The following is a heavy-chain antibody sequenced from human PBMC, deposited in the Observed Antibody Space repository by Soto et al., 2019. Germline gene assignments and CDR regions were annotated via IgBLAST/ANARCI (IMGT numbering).Heavy chain of an antibody. CDR2: ISTYNGKT. CDR3: ARLLTEGATYREDAFDM. J-gene: IGHJ3*02. V-gene: IGHV1-18*01. Sequence: QLQLVQSGGEVKTPGASVKXXCXXSGYTFTSHGISWVRQAPGQGLEWMGWISTYNGKTDYAQKFQGRVTMTADTRTSTVYMEVRSLRSDDTAVYYCARLLTEGATYREDAFDMWGQGTKVTVSS. D-gene: IGHD1-26*01. CDR1: GYTFTSHG.